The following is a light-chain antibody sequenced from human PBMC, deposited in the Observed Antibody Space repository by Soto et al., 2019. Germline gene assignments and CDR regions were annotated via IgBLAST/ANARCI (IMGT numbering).Light chain of an antibody. CDR2: GAS. CDR1: QSVSSY. Sequence: EIVLTQSPGTLSLSPGERATLSCRASQSVSSYLAWYQQKPGQAPRLLIYGASSRATGTPDRFSGSGSGTDFTLTISRLEPEDFAVYYCQQFVGSPPSFGPGTKVDIK. CDR3: QQFVGSPPS. J-gene: IGKJ3*01. V-gene: IGKV3-20*01.